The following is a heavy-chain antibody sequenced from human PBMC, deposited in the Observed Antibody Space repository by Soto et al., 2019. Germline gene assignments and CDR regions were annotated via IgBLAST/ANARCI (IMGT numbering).Heavy chain of an antibody. Sequence: ASVKVSCKASGYTFTSYNINWVLQATGQGLEWMGWINPNSGNTGYAQKFQGRVTMTRNTSISTAYMELSSLRSEDTAVYYCARDRTHIPEVVVAAQGYYYYGMDVWGQGTTVTVSS. J-gene: IGHJ6*02. V-gene: IGHV1-8*01. D-gene: IGHD2-15*01. CDR2: INPNSGNT. CDR3: ARDRTHIPEVVVAAQGYYYYGMDV. CDR1: GYTFTSYN.